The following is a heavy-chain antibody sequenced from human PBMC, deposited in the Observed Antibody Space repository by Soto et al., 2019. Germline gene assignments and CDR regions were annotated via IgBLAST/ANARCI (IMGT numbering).Heavy chain of an antibody. D-gene: IGHD2-21*02. V-gene: IGHV1-46*01. CDR2: INPSGGST. Sequence: ASVKVSCKASGYTFTSHYMHWVRQAPGQGLEWMGIINPSGGSTSYAQKFQGRVTMTRDTSTSTVYMELSSLRSEDTAVYYCARDPRLYCGGDCYSSNWFDPWGQGTLVTVSS. CDR1: GYTFTSHY. CDR3: ARDPRLYCGGDCYSSNWFDP. J-gene: IGHJ5*02.